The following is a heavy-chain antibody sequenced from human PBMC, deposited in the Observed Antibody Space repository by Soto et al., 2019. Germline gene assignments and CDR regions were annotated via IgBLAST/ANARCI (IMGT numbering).Heavy chain of an antibody. CDR1: GGSISSGGYY. D-gene: IGHD3-22*01. CDR2: IYYSGST. V-gene: IGHV4-31*03. CDR3: ARGDSSGYNFDY. J-gene: IGHJ4*02. Sequence: QVQLQETGPGLVKPSQTLSLTCTVSGGSISSGGYYWSWIRQHPGKGLEWIGYIYYSGSTYYNPSLKSRVTISVDTSKNQFSLKLSSVTAADTAVYYCARGDSSGYNFDYWGQGTLVTVSS.